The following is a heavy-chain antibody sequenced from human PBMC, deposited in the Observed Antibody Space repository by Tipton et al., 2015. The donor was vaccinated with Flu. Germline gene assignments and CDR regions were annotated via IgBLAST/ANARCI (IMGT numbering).Heavy chain of an antibody. D-gene: IGHD4-11*01. CDR1: GDSIRSSYYY. J-gene: IGHJ5*02. CDR3: ARRDYSNYVSEPKNWFDP. Sequence: TLSLTCGVSGDSIRSSYYYWGWIRQPPGKGLEWIGNTFYNGNTYLNPSLKSRVTMSIDTSKNQFSLKLSSVTASDTAVYYCARRDYSNYVSEPKNWFDPWGQGALVTVSS. V-gene: IGHV4-39*07. CDR2: TFYNGNT.